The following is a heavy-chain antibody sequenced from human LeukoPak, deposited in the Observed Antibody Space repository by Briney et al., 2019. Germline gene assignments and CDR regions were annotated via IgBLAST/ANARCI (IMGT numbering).Heavy chain of an antibody. CDR1: GFTFTSHT. Sequence: PGGSLRLSCAASGFTFTSHTMNWVRRAPGKGLEWVSSISSTSKYIYYADSVKGRFTISRDNAKNSLYLQMNSLRAEDTAVYYCAKDQSLWTYYDSSGVGYWGQGTLVTVSS. D-gene: IGHD3-22*01. J-gene: IGHJ4*02. CDR2: ISSTSKYI. V-gene: IGHV3-21*04. CDR3: AKDQSLWTYYDSSGVGY.